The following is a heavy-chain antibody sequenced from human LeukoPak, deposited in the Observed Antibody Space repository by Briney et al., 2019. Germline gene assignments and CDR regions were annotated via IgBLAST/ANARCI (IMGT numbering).Heavy chain of an antibody. CDR1: GFTFSSYS. CDR3: ARAEYSYGSTGQDFDY. CDR2: ISSSSSYV. J-gene: IGHJ4*02. D-gene: IGHD5-18*01. Sequence: GGSLRLSYAASGFTFSSYSMNWVRQAPGKGLEWVSSISSSSSYVYYADSVKGRFTISRDNAKNTLYLQMNSLRAEDTAVYYCARAEYSYGSTGQDFDYWGQGTLVTVSS. V-gene: IGHV3-21*01.